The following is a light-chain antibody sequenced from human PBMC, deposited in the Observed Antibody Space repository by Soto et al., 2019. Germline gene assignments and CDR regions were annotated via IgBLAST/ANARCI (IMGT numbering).Light chain of an antibody. CDR1: QSLLHSNAYNY. Sequence: DIVMTQSPLSLTVTPGEPASLSCRSSQSLLHSNAYNYLDWYVQKPGQSPQLLIYLGSNRASGVPDRFTGSGSGTDFTLRISRVEAEDVGVYYCMQGHRPPSTFGQGTMVEIK. CDR2: LGS. CDR3: MQGHRPPST. V-gene: IGKV2-28*01. J-gene: IGKJ1*01.